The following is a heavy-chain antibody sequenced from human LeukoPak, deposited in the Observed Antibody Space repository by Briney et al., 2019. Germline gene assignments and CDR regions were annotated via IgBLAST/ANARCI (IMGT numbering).Heavy chain of an antibody. CDR1: GFIFSSYW. CDR2: IKQDGSEK. J-gene: IGHJ4*02. CDR3: TRVQED. Sequence: GGSLRLSCAASGFIFSSYWMHWVRQAPGKGLEWVANIKQDGSEKYYVDSVKGRFTISRDNAKNSLYLQMISLRAEDTAVYYCTRVQEDWGQGTLVTVSS. V-gene: IGHV3-7*01.